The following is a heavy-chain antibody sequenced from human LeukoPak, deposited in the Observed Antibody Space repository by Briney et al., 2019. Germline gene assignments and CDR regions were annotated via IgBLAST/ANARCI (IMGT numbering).Heavy chain of an antibody. CDR1: GFTFSSYW. Sequence: PGGSLRLSCAASGFTFSSYWMHWVRQAPGKGLVWVSRINTDGSFTTYADSVKGRFTVSRDDAKNTLYLQMNSLRAEDTAVYYCARVITSLTNWFDPWGQGTLVTVSS. J-gene: IGHJ5*02. D-gene: IGHD3-10*01. V-gene: IGHV3-74*01. CDR3: ARVITSLTNWFDP. CDR2: INTDGSFT.